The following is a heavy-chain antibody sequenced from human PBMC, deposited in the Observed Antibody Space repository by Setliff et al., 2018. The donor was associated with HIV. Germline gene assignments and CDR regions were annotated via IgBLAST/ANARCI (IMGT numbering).Heavy chain of an antibody. CDR2: ISGDGVST. CDR3: AKGIYQLPPRGHYMDV. CDR1: GFPFSRYA. J-gene: IGHJ6*03. V-gene: IGHV3-23*01. Sequence: GGSLRLSCAASGFPFSRYAMIWVRQAPGKGLECVSVISGDGVSTYYADSVKGRFTISRDNSKNTLYLQMNSLRAEDTAVYYCAKGIYQLPPRGHYMDVWGKGTTVTVS. D-gene: IGHD2-2*01.